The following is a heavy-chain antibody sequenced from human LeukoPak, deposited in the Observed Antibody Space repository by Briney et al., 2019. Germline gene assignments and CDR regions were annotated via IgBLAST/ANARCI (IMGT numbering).Heavy chain of an antibody. V-gene: IGHV4-34*01. CDR3: ARGPGIAAAKRYGMDV. D-gene: IGHD6-13*01. J-gene: IGHJ6*04. CDR1: GGSFSGYY. Sequence: SSETLSLTCAVYGGSFSGYYWSWIRQPPGKGLEWIGEINHSGSTNHNPSLKSRVTISVDTSKNQFSLKLSSVTAADTAVYYCARGPGIAAAKRYGMDVWGKGTTVTVSS. CDR2: INHSGST.